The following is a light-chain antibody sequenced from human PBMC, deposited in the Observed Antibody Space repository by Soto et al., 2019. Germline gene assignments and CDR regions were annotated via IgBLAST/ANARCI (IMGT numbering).Light chain of an antibody. CDR3: QESHST. J-gene: IGKJ2*01. CDR1: QSIGTY. CDR2: AAS. V-gene: IGKV1-39*01. Sequence: DAQMTQSPSSLSASVGDSVTITCRASQSIGTYLDWYQHKPGKAPKVLIYAASSLQSGVPSRFSGSGSVTNFTLTISGLQPEDFATYYCQESHSTFGQGTKLEIK.